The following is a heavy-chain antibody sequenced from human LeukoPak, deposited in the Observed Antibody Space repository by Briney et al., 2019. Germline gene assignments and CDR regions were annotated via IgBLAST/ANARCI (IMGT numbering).Heavy chain of an antibody. CDR2: ISSSAGST. CDR3: ALNGREVPSGAFDI. V-gene: IGHV3-23*01. CDR1: GFTFSSYA. D-gene: IGHD3-16*02. Sequence: GGSLRLSCAASGFTFSSYAMNWVRQDPGKELEWVSAISSSAGSTYYADSVKSRFTISRDNSKNTLYLQMNSLRAEDTAVYYCALNGREVPSGAFDIWGQGTMVTVSS. J-gene: IGHJ3*02.